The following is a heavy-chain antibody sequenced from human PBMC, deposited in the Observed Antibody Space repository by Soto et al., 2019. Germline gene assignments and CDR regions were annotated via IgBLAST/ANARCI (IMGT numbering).Heavy chain of an antibody. CDR2: IYYSGNT. V-gene: IGHV4-31*03. Sequence: QVQLQESGPGLVKPSQTLSLTCTVSGGSIRSGGYYWSWVRQNPRKGLEWIGNIYYSGNTYYNPYLKSRLTSSVDTSKNQFSLNLSSVTAADTAVYYCARDRLMATAGTARHYFGLDVWGQGTTVTVSS. D-gene: IGHD5-18*01. CDR1: GGSIRSGGYY. J-gene: IGHJ6*02. CDR3: ARDRLMATAGTARHYFGLDV.